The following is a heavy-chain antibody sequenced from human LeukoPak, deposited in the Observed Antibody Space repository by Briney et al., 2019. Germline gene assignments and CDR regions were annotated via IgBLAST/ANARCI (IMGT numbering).Heavy chain of an antibody. Sequence: PSETLSLTCSVSGASVYSDSSYWTWIRQAPGKGLEWIGYVDYRGGTKYNASLKSRVTISLETSKNQFSLNLNSVIAADTAVYYCAREVATSYYDSGAYYRQTEASDFWGQGKMVTVSS. V-gene: IGHV4-61*01. CDR3: AREVATSYYDSGAYYRQTEASDF. D-gene: IGHD3-22*01. CDR2: VDYRGGT. CDR1: GASVYSDSSY. J-gene: IGHJ3*01.